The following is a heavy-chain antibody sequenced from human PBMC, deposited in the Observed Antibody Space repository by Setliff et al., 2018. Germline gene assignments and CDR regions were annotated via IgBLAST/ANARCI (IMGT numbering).Heavy chain of an antibody. CDR2: ISPSGST. CDR3: ARSPSSGAYWNPRPFYSDY. V-gene: IGHV4-4*07. Sequence: PSETLSLTCTVSGGSISRYHWTWIRQPAGKGLEWIGHISPSGSTTYNPSVKSRVTISLDTSKNHFSLKLDSVTAADTALYYCARSPSSGAYWNPRPFYSDYWARGTLVTVSS. CDR1: GGSISRYH. J-gene: IGHJ4*02. D-gene: IGHD1-26*01.